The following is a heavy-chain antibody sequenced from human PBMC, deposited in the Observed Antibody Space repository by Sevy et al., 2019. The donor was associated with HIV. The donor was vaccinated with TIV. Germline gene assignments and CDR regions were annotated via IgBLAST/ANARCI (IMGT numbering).Heavy chain of an antibody. CDR3: VRHVEPWIQLWLGWFDP. CDR2: IDYSGSA. D-gene: IGHD5-18*01. CDR1: GGSLDSSRSY. J-gene: IGHJ5*02. Sequence: SESLSLTCSVSGGSLDSSRSYWGWIRQPPGKGLEWIATIDYSGSASYNPSLRSRVTISLDTSKNQFSLKLRSVTATDTAPYYAVRHVEPWIQLWLGWFDPWGQGALVTVSS. V-gene: IGHV4-39*01.